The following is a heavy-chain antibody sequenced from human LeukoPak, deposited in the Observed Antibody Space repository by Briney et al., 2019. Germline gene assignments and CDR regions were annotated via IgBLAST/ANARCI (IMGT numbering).Heavy chain of an antibody. D-gene: IGHD2-15*01. Sequence: PSETLSLTCTVSGGSISPYYWSWIRQPPGKGLEWIGYIYYSGSTNYNPSLKSRVTISVDTSKNQFPLKLSSVTAADTAVYYCARGGCSGGSCYSFWFDPWGQGTLVTVSS. V-gene: IGHV4-59*01. CDR3: ARGGCSGGSCYSFWFDP. J-gene: IGHJ5*02. CDR1: GGSISPYY. CDR2: IYYSGST.